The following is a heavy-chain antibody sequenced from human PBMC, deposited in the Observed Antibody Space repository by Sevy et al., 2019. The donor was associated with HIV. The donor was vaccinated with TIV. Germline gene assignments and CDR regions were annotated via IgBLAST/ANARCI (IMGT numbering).Heavy chain of an antibody. V-gene: IGHV1-2*06. J-gene: IGHJ4*02. CDR2: INPNSGGT. CDR3: AREPTVDWSTFGDY. D-gene: IGHD3-10*01. CDR1: GYTFTAYY. Sequence: ASVKVSCKASGYTFTAYYMHWVRQAPGQGLEWMGRINPNSGGTNYAQKFQGRVTMTRDTSISTAYMELSRLRSDDTAVYYCAREPTVDWSTFGDYWGQGTLVTVSS.